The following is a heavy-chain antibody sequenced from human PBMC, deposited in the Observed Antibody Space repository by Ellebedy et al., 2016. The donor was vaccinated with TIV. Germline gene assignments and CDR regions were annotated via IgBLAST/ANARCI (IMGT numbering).Heavy chain of an antibody. CDR2: INPSGGST. D-gene: IGHD6-19*01. V-gene: IGHV1-46*01. CDR3: AREMDSSGWYSYYYYYGMDV. CDR1: GYTFTSYY. J-gene: IGHJ6*02. Sequence: ASVKVSCXASGYTFTSYYMHWVRQAPGQGLEWMGIINPSGGSTSYAQKFQGRVTMTRDTSTSTVYMELRSLRSDDTAVYYCAREMDSSGWYSYYYYYGMDVWGQGTTVTVSS.